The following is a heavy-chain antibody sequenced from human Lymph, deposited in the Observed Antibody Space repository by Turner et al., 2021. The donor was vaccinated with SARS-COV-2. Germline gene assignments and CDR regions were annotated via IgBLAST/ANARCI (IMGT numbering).Heavy chain of an antibody. CDR2: ISVSGGST. J-gene: IGHJ3*02. CDR3: AKGVRGVIIPEAFDI. D-gene: IGHD3-10*01. V-gene: IGHV3-23*01. Sequence: EVQLLVSGGGLVQPGGSLRLSCAASGFTFSSYAMSWVRQAPGKGLEWVSSISVSGGSTYYADSVKGRFTISRDNSKNTLYLQMNSLRVEDTAVYYCAKGVRGVIIPEAFDIWGQGTMVTISS. CDR1: GFTFSSYA.